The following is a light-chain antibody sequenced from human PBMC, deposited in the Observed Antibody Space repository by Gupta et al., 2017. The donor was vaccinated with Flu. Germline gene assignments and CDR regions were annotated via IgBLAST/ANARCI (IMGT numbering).Light chain of an antibody. CDR1: NIGSKG. J-gene: IGLJ2*01. V-gene: IGLV3-21*02. CDR3: QVWDSNSDHVV. CDR2: DDT. Sequence: SYVLTQPPSVSVAPGPTARLACGGNNIGSKGVHWYQQKPGQAPVLVVYDDTARPSGIPERFFGSNSGNTATLTISRVEAGDEADYYCQVWDSNSDHVVFGGRTKLTVL.